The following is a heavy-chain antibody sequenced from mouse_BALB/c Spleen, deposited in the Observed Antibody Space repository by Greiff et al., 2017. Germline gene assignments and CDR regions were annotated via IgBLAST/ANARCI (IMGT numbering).Heavy chain of an antibody. V-gene: IGHV2-9*02. CDR1: GFSLTSYG. CDR3: ARGGITEAWFAY. Sequence: VMLVESGPGLVAPSQSLSITCTVSGFSLTSYGVHWVRQPPGKGLEWLGVIWAGGSTNYNSALMSRLSISKDNSKSQVFLKMNSLQTDDTAMYYCARGGITEAWFAYWGQGTLVTVSA. J-gene: IGHJ3*01. CDR2: IWAGGST. D-gene: IGHD2-4*01.